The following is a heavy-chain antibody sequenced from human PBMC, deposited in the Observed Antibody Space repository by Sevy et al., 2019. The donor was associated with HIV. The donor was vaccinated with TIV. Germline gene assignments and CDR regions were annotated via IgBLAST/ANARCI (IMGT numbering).Heavy chain of an antibody. Sequence: SETLSLTCTVSGGSISSYYWSWIRQPAGKGLEWIGRIYTSGSTNYNPSLKSRVTMSVDTSKNQFSLKLSSVTAADTAVYYCARDLYYYDSSGYPGGAFDIWGQGKMVTVSS. D-gene: IGHD3-22*01. CDR1: GGSISSYY. CDR3: ARDLYYYDSSGYPGGAFDI. CDR2: IYTSGST. V-gene: IGHV4-4*07. J-gene: IGHJ3*02.